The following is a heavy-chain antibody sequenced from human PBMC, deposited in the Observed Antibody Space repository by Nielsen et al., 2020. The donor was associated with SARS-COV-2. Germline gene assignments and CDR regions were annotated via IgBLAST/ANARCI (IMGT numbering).Heavy chain of an antibody. J-gene: IGHJ4*02. Sequence: GESLKISCAASGFTFSSYWMSWVRQAPGKGLEWVANIKQDGSEKYYVDSVKGRFTISRDNAKNSLYLQMNSLRAEDTAVYYCAREGIAARPTNFWGQGTLVTVSS. CDR3: AREGIAARPTNF. CDR1: GFTFSSYW. CDR2: IKQDGSEK. V-gene: IGHV3-7*03. D-gene: IGHD6-6*01.